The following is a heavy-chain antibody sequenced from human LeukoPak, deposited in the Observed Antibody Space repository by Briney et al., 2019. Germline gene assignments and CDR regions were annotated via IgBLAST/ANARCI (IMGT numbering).Heavy chain of an antibody. CDR1: VFPFTNFC. CDR3: AGRDSARYPWAY. J-gene: IGHJ4*02. Sequence: GVPLTLLCAASVFPFTNFCVMCMPRARGRGREGVANIRRDGSEQFYVDSVKGRFTISRDNAKNSVYLQMNSLRADDTAVYYCAGRDSARYPWAYWGQGTLVTVST. D-gene: IGHD3-9*01. CDR2: IRRDGSEQ. V-gene: IGHV3-7*01.